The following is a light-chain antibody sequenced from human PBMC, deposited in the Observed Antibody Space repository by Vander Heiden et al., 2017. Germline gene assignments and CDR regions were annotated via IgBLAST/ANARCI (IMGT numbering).Light chain of an antibody. V-gene: IGKV1-39*01. CDR1: QTFSRN. J-gene: IGKJ2*03. CDR3: QQSESPLTYS. Sequence: DIQMTQSPSSLSASVGDRVTITCRASQTFSRNLNWYQQKPGAVPKLLISAASSLQSGVPSRFSGTGSGTDFTLSISALQPEDFATYYCQQSESPLTYSFGQGTKVEIE. CDR2: AAS.